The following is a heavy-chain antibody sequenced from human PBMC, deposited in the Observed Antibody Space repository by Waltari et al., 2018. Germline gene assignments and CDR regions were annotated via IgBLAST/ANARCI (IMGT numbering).Heavy chain of an antibody. V-gene: IGHV3-74*01. Sequence: EVQLVESGGGLVQPGGSLRLSCAASGFTFSNFCMHWVRRAPGKGLVSVSHINTDGSITNYADSVKGRFTISRDNAKNTLSLQMNSLRAEDTAVYYCVLYSSEFLGDCWGQGTLVTVSS. CDR1: GFTFSNFC. D-gene: IGHD6-25*01. CDR3: VLYSSEFLGDC. CDR2: INTDGSIT. J-gene: IGHJ4*02.